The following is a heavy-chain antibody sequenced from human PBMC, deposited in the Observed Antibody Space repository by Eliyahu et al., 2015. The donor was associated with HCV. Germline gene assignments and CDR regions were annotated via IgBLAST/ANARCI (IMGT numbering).Heavy chain of an antibody. J-gene: IGHJ4*02. CDR1: GFSLSXSXVG. D-gene: IGHD3-9*01. Sequence: QITLKESGPTLVKPTQTLTLTCTFSGFSLSXSXVGVGWIRQPPGKALEWLALIYWDDDKRYSPSLKSRLTIXKDTSKNQVVLTMTNMDPVDTATYYCAHTSTGDDILTGYFDYWGQGTLVTVSS. CDR2: IYWDDDK. CDR3: AHTSTGDDILTGYFDY. V-gene: IGHV2-5*02.